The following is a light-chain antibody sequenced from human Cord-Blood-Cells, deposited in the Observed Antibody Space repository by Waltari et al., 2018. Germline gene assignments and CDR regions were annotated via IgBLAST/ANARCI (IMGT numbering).Light chain of an antibody. J-gene: IGKJ5*01. CDR3: QQYNSYSIT. CDR1: QSISSW. Sequence: DLQMTQSPSTLSASVGDRVPITCRASQSISSWLAWYQQKPGKAPKLLIYKASSLESGVPSRFSGSGSGTEFTLTISSLQPDDFATYYCQQYNSYSITFGQGTRLEIK. V-gene: IGKV1-5*03. CDR2: KAS.